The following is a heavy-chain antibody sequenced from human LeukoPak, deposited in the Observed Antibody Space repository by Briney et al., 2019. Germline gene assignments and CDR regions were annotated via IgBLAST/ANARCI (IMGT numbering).Heavy chain of an antibody. CDR1: GFTFSSYA. D-gene: IGHD6-19*01. V-gene: IGHV3-30-3*01. J-gene: IGHJ4*02. Sequence: PGRSLRLSCAASGFTFSSYAMHWVRQAPSKGLEWVAVISYDGSNKYYADSVKGRFTISRDNSKNTLYLQMNSLRAEDTAVYYCARRHSSGWLDYWGQGTLVTVSS. CDR3: ARRHSSGWLDY. CDR2: ISYDGSNK.